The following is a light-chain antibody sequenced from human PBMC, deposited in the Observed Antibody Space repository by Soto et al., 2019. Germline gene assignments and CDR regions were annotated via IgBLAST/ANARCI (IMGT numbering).Light chain of an antibody. CDR1: NSNIGNNA. Sequence: QSVLTQPPSVSGAPRQRVTISCSGSNSNIGNNAVNWYQQLPGKAPKLLIYYDDLLPSGVSDRFSGSKSGTSASLAISGLQSEDEAGYYCAAWDDSLNGPVFGGGTKATVL. J-gene: IGLJ2*01. CDR2: YDD. V-gene: IGLV1-36*01. CDR3: AAWDDSLNGPV.